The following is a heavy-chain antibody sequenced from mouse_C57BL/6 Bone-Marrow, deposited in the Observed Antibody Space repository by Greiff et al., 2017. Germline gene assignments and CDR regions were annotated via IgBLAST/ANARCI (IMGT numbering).Heavy chain of an antibody. V-gene: IGHV3-6*01. CDR2: ISYDGSN. J-gene: IGHJ1*03. CDR1: GYSITSGYY. Sequence: EVKLMESGPGLVKPSQSLSLTCSVTGYSITSGYYWNWIRQFPGNKLEWMGYISYDGSNNYNPYLKNRISITRDTSKNQFFLKLNSVTTEDTATYYCARDQGYYEYCYWYFDFWGTGTTVTVSS. CDR3: ARDQGYYEYCYWYFDF. D-gene: IGHD2-4*01.